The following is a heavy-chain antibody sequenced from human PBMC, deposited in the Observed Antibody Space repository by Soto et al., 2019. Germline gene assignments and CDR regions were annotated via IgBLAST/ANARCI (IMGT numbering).Heavy chain of an antibody. CDR1: GGSISRYC. CDR2: IYPSGST. Sequence: QVQLQESGPGLVKASETVSLTCTVSGGSISRYCWRWIRQPSGKGLEWIGRIYPSGSTNYSPSLKSRVTMSVDTSKNQLSLKLSSVTAADTAVYYCARGEIGNGYGMDVWGQGTTVTVS. D-gene: IGHD2-8*01. CDR3: ARGEIGNGYGMDV. V-gene: IGHV4-4*07. J-gene: IGHJ6*02.